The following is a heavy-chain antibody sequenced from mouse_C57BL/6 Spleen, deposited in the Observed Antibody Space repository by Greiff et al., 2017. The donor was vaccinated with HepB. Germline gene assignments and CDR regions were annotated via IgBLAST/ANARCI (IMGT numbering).Heavy chain of an antibody. CDR2: IYPGDGDT. Sequence: VQLQQSGPELVKPGASVKISCKASGYAFSSSWMNWVKQRPGKGLEWIGRIYPGDGDTNYNGKFKGKATLTADKASSTAYMQLSSLTSEDSAVYFCARPYYYGSSLPCAYWGQGTLVTVSA. J-gene: IGHJ3*01. D-gene: IGHD1-1*01. CDR1: GYAFSSSW. CDR3: ARPYYYGSSLPCAY. V-gene: IGHV1-82*01.